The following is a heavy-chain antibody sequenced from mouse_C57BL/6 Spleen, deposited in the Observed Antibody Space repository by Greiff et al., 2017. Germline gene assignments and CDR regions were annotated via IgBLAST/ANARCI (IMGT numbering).Heavy chain of an antibody. CDR3: TTDYYGSRGFAY. J-gene: IGHJ3*01. V-gene: IGHV1-4*01. CDR1: GYTFTSYT. D-gene: IGHD1-1*01. Sequence: QVQLQQSGAELARPGASVKMSCKASGYTFTSYTMHWVKQRPGQGLEWIGYINPSSGYTKYNQKFKDKATLTADKSSSTAYMQLSSLTSEDTAVYYCTTDYYGSRGFAYWGQGTLVTVSA. CDR2: INPSSGYT.